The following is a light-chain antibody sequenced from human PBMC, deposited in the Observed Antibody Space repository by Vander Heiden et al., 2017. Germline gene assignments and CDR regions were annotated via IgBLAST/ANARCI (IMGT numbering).Light chain of an antibody. V-gene: IGLV3-27*01. CDR1: VLAKKY. CDR2: KDS. J-gene: IGLJ3*02. Sequence: SYELTQPSSVPLSPRQTARITCSGDVLAKKYARWFQQKPGQAPVLVIYKDSERPSGIPERFSGSSSGTTVTLTISGAQVEDEADYYCYSAADNNGVFGGGTKLTVL. CDR3: YSAADNNGV.